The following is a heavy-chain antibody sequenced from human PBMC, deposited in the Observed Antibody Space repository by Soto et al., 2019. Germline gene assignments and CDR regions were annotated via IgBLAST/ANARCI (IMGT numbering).Heavy chain of an antibody. V-gene: IGHV1-8*01. CDR3: ARSVGGSNVNFDY. CDR2: MNPDSGNT. Sequence: QVQLVQSGAEVRTPGASVKVSCKASGYTFTSYDINWVRQATGQGPEWMGWMNPDSGNTGYVQKFQGRVTMTRNTAISTPYMDSSTRSSEDTAVYYCARSVGGSNVNFDYWGQGSLVTVSS. CDR1: GYTFTSYD. J-gene: IGHJ4*02. D-gene: IGHD3-10*01.